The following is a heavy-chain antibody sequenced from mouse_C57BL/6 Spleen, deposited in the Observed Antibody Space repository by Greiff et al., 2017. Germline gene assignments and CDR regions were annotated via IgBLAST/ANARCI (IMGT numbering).Heavy chain of an antibody. CDR3: AREVYGFDY. CDR1: GFTFSSYT. Sequence: EVKLVESGGGLVKPGGSLKLSCAASGFTFSSYTMSWVRQTPEKRLEWVATISGGGGNTYYPDSVKGRFTISRDNAKNTLYLQMSSLRSEDTALYYCAREVYGFDYWGQGTTLTVSS. CDR2: ISGGGGNT. J-gene: IGHJ2*01. D-gene: IGHD1-1*02. V-gene: IGHV5-9*01.